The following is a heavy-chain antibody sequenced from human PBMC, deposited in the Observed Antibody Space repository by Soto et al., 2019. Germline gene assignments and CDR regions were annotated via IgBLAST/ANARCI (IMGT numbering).Heavy chain of an antibody. V-gene: IGHV1-18*01. CDR2: ISAHNGNP. Sequence: QVHLVQSGAEVKKPGASVKVSCKGSGYGFTTYGITWVRQAPGQGLEWMAWISAHNGNPNYAQKLQGRVTVTRDTSTSTAYMELRSLRSDDTAVYYGTRGRYGDYWGQGALVTVSS. CDR1: GYGFTTYG. D-gene: IGHD1-1*01. CDR3: TRGRYGDY. J-gene: IGHJ4*02.